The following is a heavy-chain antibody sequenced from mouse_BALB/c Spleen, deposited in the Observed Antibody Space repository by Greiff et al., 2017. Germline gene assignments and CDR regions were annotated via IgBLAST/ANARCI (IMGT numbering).Heavy chain of an antibody. Sequence: EVKLMESGGGLVKPGGSLKLSCAASGFTFSSYAMSWVRQSPEKRLEWVAEISSGGSYTYYPDTVTGRFTISRDNAKNTLYLEMSSLRSEDTAMYYCARDGHYGSSSFAYWGQGTLVTVSA. D-gene: IGHD1-1*01. V-gene: IGHV5-9-4*01. CDR1: GFTFSSYA. J-gene: IGHJ3*01. CDR3: ARDGHYGSSSFAY. CDR2: ISSGGSYT.